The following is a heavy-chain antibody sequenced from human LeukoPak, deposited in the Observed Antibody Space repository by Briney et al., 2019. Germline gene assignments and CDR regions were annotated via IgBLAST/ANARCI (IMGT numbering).Heavy chain of an antibody. CDR3: AREAEWIQPTFDY. CDR1: GGSISGYY. V-gene: IGHV4-4*07. D-gene: IGHD5-18*01. J-gene: IGHJ4*02. Sequence: SETLSLTCTVSGGSISGYYWSWIRQPAGKGLEWIGRIYTSGSTNYNPSLKSRVTMSVDTSKNQFSLKLSSVTAADTAVYYCAREAEWIQPTFDYWGQGTLVTVSS. CDR2: IYTSGST.